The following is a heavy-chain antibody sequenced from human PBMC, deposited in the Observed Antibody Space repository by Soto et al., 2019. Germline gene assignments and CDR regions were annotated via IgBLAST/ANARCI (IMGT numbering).Heavy chain of an antibody. D-gene: IGHD1-26*01. Sequence: GGSLRLSCAASGFTFSTAWMSWVRQAPGKGLEWVGRIKRITDGGTTDYAAPVKGRFTISRDDSKNTLFLQMNSLKTGDTAVYYCTTNGDSGSYYYGMDVWGQGTTVTVSS. CDR1: GFTFSTAW. J-gene: IGHJ6*02. CDR3: TTNGDSGSYYYGMDV. CDR2: IKRITDGGTT. V-gene: IGHV3-15*01.